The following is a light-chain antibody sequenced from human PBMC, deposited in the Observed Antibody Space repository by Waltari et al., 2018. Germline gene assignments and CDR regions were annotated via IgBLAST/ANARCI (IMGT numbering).Light chain of an antibody. CDR2: VNSDGSH. Sequence: QLVMTLSPSASASLGASVKLTSTLSSGHRSNVIAWLQQQPEKGPRYLLKVNSDGSHSKGAQIPLRFSASSSGAERYLTITSRQSEEEATYNCQTGGHGTWVFCGGTKLTVL. V-gene: IGLV4-69*01. CDR3: QTGGHGTWV. J-gene: IGLJ3*02. CDR1: SGHRSNV.